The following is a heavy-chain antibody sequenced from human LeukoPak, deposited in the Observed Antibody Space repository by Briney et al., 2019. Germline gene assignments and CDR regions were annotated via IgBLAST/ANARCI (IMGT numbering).Heavy chain of an antibody. CDR2: IYYSGST. Sequence: PSETLSLTCTVSAGSIRGSSYYWGWIRQPPGKGLEWIGSIYYSGSTYYSPSLKSRVTISVDTSKNQFSLKLSSVTAADTAMYYCARDSGEIDYWGQGTLATVSS. J-gene: IGHJ4*02. CDR3: ARDSGEIDY. D-gene: IGHD3-10*01. V-gene: IGHV4-39*07. CDR1: AGSIRGSSYY.